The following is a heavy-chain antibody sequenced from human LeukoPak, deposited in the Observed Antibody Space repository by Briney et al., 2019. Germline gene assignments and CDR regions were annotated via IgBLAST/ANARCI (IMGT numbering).Heavy chain of an antibody. Sequence: GGSLRPSCTASGFSFSGHWMHWARQLPGKGLVWVSRISPTGSTTSYANSVKGRFTVSRDNAKNTLYLQVNNLRAEDTAVYYCARGPNSNWSGLDFWGQGTLLTVSS. D-gene: IGHD6-6*01. V-gene: IGHV3-74*01. J-gene: IGHJ4*02. CDR1: GFSFSGHW. CDR2: ISPTGSTT. CDR3: ARGPNSNWSGLDF.